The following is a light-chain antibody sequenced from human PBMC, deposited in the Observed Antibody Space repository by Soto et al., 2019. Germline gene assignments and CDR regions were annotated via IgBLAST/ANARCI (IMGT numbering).Light chain of an antibody. CDR1: SSDVGGYNY. J-gene: IGLJ2*01. CDR3: CSYAGSYTVV. V-gene: IGLV2-11*01. Sequence: QSALTQPRSVSGSPGQSVTISCTGTSSDVGGYNYVSWYQHHPGKAPKLMIYDVTKRPSGVPDRFSGSKSGNTASLTISGLQAEEEADYYCCSYAGSYTVVFGGGTKLTVL. CDR2: DVT.